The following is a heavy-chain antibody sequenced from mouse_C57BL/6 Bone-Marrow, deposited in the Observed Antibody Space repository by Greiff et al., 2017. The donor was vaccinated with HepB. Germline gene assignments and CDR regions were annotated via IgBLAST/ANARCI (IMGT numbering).Heavy chain of an antibody. Sequence: VQLQQSGPVLVKPGASVKMSCKASGYTFTDYYMNWVKQSHGKSLEWIGVINPYNGGTSYNQKFKGKATLTVDKSSSTAYMELNSLTSEDSAVYYCARSGGSDGNYERGFDYWGQGTTLTVSS. CDR1: GYTFTDYY. J-gene: IGHJ2*01. V-gene: IGHV1-19*01. CDR2: INPYNGGT. D-gene: IGHD2-1*01. CDR3: ARSGGSDGNYERGFDY.